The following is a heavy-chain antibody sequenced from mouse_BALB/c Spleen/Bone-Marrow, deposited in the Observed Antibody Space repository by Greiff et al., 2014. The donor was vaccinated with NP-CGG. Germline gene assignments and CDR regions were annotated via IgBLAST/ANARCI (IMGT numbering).Heavy chain of an antibody. J-gene: IGHJ3*01. CDR3: ARLPSYYRYEDAY. CDR2: ISSGGGST. D-gene: IGHD2-14*01. V-gene: IGHV5-12-1*01. Sequence: DVHLVESGGGLVKPGGSLKLSCAASGFAFSSYDMSWVRQTPEKRLEWVAYISSGGGSTYYPDTVKGRFTISRDNAKTTLYLQMSSLKSEDTAMYYCARLPSYYRYEDAYWGQGTLVTVSA. CDR1: GFAFSSYD.